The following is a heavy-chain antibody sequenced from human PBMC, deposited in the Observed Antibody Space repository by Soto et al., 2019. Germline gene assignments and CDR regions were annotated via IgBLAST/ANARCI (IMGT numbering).Heavy chain of an antibody. CDR2: IYYSGST. J-gene: IGHJ3*02. Sequence: QVQLQESGPGLVKPSQTLSLTCTVSGGSISSGGYYWSWIRQHPGKGLEWIGYIYYSGSTYYNPSLKSRVTISVDTSKNQFSLKLSSVTAADTAVYYCAREGYCSGGSSHPPTADAFDIWGQGTMVTVSS. D-gene: IGHD2-15*01. CDR3: AREGYCSGGSSHPPTADAFDI. V-gene: IGHV4-31*03. CDR1: GGSISSGGYY.